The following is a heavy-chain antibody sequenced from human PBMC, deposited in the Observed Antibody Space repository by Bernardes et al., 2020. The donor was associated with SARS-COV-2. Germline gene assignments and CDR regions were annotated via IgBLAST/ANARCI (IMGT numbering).Heavy chain of an antibody. V-gene: IGHV3-11*01. CDR1: GGSISSSSYY. Sequence: LSLTCTVSGGSISSSSYYMSWIRQAPGKGLEWVSYISSSGSTISYADSVQGRFTISKANAKNSLYLQMNSLRAEDTAVYYCARDFYKVTTVTREEFYYYYGMDVWGQGTTVTVSS. D-gene: IGHD4-4*01. CDR3: ARDFYKVTTVTREEFYYYYGMDV. CDR2: ISSSGSTI. J-gene: IGHJ6*02.